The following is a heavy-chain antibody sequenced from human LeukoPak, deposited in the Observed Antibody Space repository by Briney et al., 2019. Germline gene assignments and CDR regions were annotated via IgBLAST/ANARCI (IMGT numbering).Heavy chain of an antibody. J-gene: IGHJ6*03. D-gene: IGHD6-19*01. V-gene: IGHV1-2*02. Sequence: ASVKVSCKASGYTFTGYYMHWVRQAPGQGLEWMGWINPNSGGTNYAQKFQSRVTMTRDTSISTAYMELSRLRSDDTAVYYCARVPVAGAFYYYYYMDVWGKGTTVTVSS. CDR1: GYTFTGYY. CDR3: ARVPVAGAFYYYYYMDV. CDR2: INPNSGGT.